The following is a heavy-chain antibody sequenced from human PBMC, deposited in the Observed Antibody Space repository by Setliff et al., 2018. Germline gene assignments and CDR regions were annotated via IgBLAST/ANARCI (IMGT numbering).Heavy chain of an antibody. D-gene: IGHD4-17*01. CDR2: IYWNDDK. Sequence: SGPTLVNPTQTLTLTCTFSLSTSGVGVGWIRQPPGKALEWLALIYWNDDKRYSPSLKSRLTITKDTSKNQVVLTMTNMDPVDTATYYCAHKYGDYVRYFQHWGQGTLVTVSS. CDR1: LSTSGVG. J-gene: IGHJ1*01. V-gene: IGHV2-5*01. CDR3: AHKYGDYVRYFQH.